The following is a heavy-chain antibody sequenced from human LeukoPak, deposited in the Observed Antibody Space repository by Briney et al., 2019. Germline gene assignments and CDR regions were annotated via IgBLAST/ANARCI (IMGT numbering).Heavy chain of an antibody. CDR2: IYYSGST. CDR3: ARDSYYYDSSGYWYYYYYMDV. Sequence: SETLSLTCTVSGGSISSYYWSWIRQPPGKGLEWIGYIYYSGSTNYNPSLKSRVTISVDTSKNQFSLKLSSVTAADTAVYYCARDSYYYDSSGYWYYYYYMDVWGKGTTVTISS. D-gene: IGHD3-22*01. CDR1: GGSISSYY. J-gene: IGHJ6*03. V-gene: IGHV4-59*12.